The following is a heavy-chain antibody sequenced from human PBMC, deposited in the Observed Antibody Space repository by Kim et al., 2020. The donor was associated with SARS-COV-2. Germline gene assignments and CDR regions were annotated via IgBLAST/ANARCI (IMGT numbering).Heavy chain of an antibody. CDR2: IRPDGSEK. J-gene: IGHJ5*02. Sequence: GGSLRLSCVASGFTFSSHWMNWVRQAPGKGLEWVANIRPDGSEKFYVDSVKGRFTVSRDNADNSVFLQMTSLRVEDMAVYYCAGSGVGSTWGQGTLVTVSS. V-gene: IGHV3-7*01. CDR1: GFTFSSHW. CDR3: AGSGVGST. D-gene: IGHD3-10*01.